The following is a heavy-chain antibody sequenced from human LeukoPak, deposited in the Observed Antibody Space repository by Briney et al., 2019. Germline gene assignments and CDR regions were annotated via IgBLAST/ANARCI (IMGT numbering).Heavy chain of an antibody. D-gene: IGHD3-10*01. CDR1: GGTFSSYA. J-gene: IGHJ6*02. CDR3: ARGRITMVRGVPPIYGMDV. CDR2: IIPIFGTA. Sequence: SVKVSCKASGGTFSSYAISWVRQAPGQGLDWMGGIIPIFGTANYAQKFQGRVTITADESTSTAYMELSSLRSEDTAVYYCARGRITMVRGVPPIYGMDVWGQGTTVTVSS. V-gene: IGHV1-69*13.